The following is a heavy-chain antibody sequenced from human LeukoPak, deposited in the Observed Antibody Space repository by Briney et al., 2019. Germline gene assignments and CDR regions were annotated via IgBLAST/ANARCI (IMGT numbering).Heavy chain of an antibody. J-gene: IGHJ6*02. V-gene: IGHV4-4*07. CDR3: ARDVRSGSQLYYGMDV. CDR2: IYTSGST. Sequence: SETLSLTCTVSGGSISNYYWSWIRQPAGKGLEWIGRIYTSGSTNYNPSLKSRVTMSVDTSKNQFSLKLSSVTAADTAVYYCARDVRSGSQLYYGMDVWGQGTTVTVSS. D-gene: IGHD3-10*01. CDR1: GGSISNYY.